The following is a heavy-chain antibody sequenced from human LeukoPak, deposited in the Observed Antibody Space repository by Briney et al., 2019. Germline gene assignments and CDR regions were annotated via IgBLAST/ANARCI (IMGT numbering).Heavy chain of an antibody. J-gene: IGHJ4*02. V-gene: IGHV4-34*01. CDR1: GGSFSGYY. CDR3: ARIFGIAAHTAHY. CDR2: INHSGST. Sequence: SETLSLTCAVYGGSFSGYYWSWLRQPPGKGVEGVGEINHSGSTNYNPSLKSRVTISVDTSKNQFSLRLSSVTAADTAVYYCARIFGIAAHTAHYWGQGTLVTVSS. D-gene: IGHD6-13*01.